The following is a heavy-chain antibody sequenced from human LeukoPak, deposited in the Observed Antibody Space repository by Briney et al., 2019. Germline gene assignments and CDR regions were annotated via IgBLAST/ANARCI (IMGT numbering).Heavy chain of an antibody. CDR1: GGSFSGYY. Sequence: PSETLSLTCAVYGGSFSGYYWSWIRQPPGKGLEWIGEINHSGSTNYNPSLKSRVTISVDTSKNQFSLKLSSVTAADTAVYYCARHDKVSLNGMDVWGQGTTVTVSS. D-gene: IGHD3-9*01. CDR3: ARHDKVSLNGMDV. V-gene: IGHV4-34*01. J-gene: IGHJ6*02. CDR2: INHSGST.